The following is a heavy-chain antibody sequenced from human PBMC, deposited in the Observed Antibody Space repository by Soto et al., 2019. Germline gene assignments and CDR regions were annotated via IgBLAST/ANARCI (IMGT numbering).Heavy chain of an antibody. CDR2: IYYSGST. CDR1: GGSISSGGYY. Sequence: QVQLQESGPGLVKPSQTLSLTCTVSGGSISSGGYYWSWIRQHPGKGLEWIGYIYYSGSTYYNPSLKSRVTISVDTSKNQCSLKLSSVTAADTAVYYCARRAYDSSGYYSWYYFDYWGQGTLVTVSS. D-gene: IGHD3-22*01. CDR3: ARRAYDSSGYYSWYYFDY. J-gene: IGHJ4*02. V-gene: IGHV4-31*03.